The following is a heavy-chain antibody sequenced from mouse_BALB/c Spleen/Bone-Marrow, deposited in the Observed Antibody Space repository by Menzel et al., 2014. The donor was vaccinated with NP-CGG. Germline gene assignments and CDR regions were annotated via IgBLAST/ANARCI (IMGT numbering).Heavy chain of an antibody. V-gene: IGHV1S56*01. Sequence: QVQLQQSGPELVKPGASVKMSCKASGYTFTSYYIHWVKQRPGQGLEWIGWIYPGDGSTKYNEKFKGKTTLTADKSSSTAYMLLSSLTSEDSAIYFCARGERPYYFDYWGQGTTLTVSS. CDR1: GYTFTSYY. CDR3: ARGERPYYFDY. J-gene: IGHJ2*01. CDR2: IYPGDGST.